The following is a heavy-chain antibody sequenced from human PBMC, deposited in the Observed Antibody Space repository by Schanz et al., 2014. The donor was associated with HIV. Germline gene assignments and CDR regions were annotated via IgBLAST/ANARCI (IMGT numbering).Heavy chain of an antibody. CDR3: ASWRPSNWNFPYYSGMDV. CDR1: GFTFSNYD. CDR2: IGNDGNT. Sequence: EVQLVESGGGLVQPGGSLRLSCAASGFTFSNYDMHWVRQAAGKGLEWVSVIGNDGNTYYAGSVKGRFSISRENAKNSLYLQMNVRRYVDTAVYYCASWRPSNWNFPYYSGMDVWGQGTTVTVSS. D-gene: IGHD1-7*01. J-gene: IGHJ6*02. V-gene: IGHV3-13*01.